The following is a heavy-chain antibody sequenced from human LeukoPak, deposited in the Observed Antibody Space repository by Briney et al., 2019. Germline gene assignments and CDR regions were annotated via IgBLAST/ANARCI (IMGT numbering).Heavy chain of an antibody. CDR2: ISSSSSTI. Sequence: GGSLRLSCAASGFTFSSYSMNWVRQAPGKGLEWVSYISSSSSTIYYADSVKGRFTISRDNAKNSLYLQMNSLRAEDTAVYYCARDRRAVAGKAEYFQHWGQGTLATVSS. V-gene: IGHV3-48*01. J-gene: IGHJ1*01. CDR3: ARDRRAVAGKAEYFQH. D-gene: IGHD6-19*01. CDR1: GFTFSSYS.